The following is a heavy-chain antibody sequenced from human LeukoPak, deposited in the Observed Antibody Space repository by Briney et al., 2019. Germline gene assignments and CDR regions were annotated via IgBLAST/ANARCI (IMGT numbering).Heavy chain of an antibody. CDR2: ISYDGSNK. V-gene: IGHV3-30-3*01. J-gene: IGHJ4*02. D-gene: IGHD2-2*01. CDR1: GFTFSSYA. Sequence: GGSLRPSCAASGFTFSSYAMHWVRQAPGKGLEWVAVISYDGSNKYYADSVKGRFTISRDNSKNTLYLQMNSLRAEDTAVYYCARASYQFNYFDYWGQGTLVTVSS. CDR3: ARASYQFNYFDY.